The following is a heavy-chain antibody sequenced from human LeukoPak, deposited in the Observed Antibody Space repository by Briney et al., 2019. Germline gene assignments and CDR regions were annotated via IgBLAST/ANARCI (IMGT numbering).Heavy chain of an antibody. J-gene: IGHJ4*02. CDR1: GFTFSASA. CDR2: IRSKVYSYAT. D-gene: IGHD3-10*01. Sequence: GSLRLSCAASGFTFSASAVHWVRQASGKGLEWVGRIRSKVYSYATMYGASVKGRFTISRDDSKKTAYLQMNSLKTEDTAVYYCTRGDVTHFDYWGQGTLVTVSS. V-gene: IGHV3-73*01. CDR3: TRGDVTHFDY.